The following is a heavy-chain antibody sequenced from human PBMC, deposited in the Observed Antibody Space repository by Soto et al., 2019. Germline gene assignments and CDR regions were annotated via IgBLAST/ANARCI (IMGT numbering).Heavy chain of an antibody. Sequence: VESLKISCKGSGYSFTSYWIGWVRQMPGKGLEWMGIIYPGDSDTRYSPSFQGQVTISADKSISTAYLQWSSLKASDTAMYYCSRPGSSSHYYYSGMDVWGQGTTVTVSP. J-gene: IGHJ6*01. CDR3: SRPGSSSHYYYSGMDV. V-gene: IGHV5-51*01. D-gene: IGHD6-6*01. CDR2: IYPGDSDT. CDR1: GYSFTSYW.